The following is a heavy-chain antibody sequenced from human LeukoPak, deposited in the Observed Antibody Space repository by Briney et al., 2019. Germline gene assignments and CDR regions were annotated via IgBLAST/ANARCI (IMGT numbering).Heavy chain of an antibody. D-gene: IGHD3-10*01. CDR2: IKSKTDGGTT. CDR1: GFTVSNAW. V-gene: IGHV3-15*01. CDR3: ARWFGELPVDY. J-gene: IGHJ4*02. Sequence: GGSLRLSCAASGFTVSNAWMSWVRQAPGKGLEWVGRIKSKTDGGTTDYAAPVKGRFTFSRDDSENTLYLQMNSLRAEDTAVYYCARWFGELPVDYWGQGTLVTVSS.